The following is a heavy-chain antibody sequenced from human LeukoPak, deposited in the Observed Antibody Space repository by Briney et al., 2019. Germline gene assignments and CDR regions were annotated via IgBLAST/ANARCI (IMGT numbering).Heavy chain of an antibody. CDR1: GGSISSGGYS. D-gene: IGHD3-10*01. J-gene: IGHJ3*02. V-gene: IGHV4-31*03. CDR3: ARDYGPHDAFDI. Sequence: PSETLSLTCTVSGGSISSGGYSWSWLRQHPGKGLEWIGYIYYSGSTYYNPSLKSRVTISVDTSKNQFSLKLSSVTAADTAVYYCARDYGPHDAFDIWGQGTMVTVSS. CDR2: IYYSGST.